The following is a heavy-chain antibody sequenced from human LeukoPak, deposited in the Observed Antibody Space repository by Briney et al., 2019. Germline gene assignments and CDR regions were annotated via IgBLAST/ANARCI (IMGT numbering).Heavy chain of an antibody. CDR1: GVSISNYY. Sequence: SETLSLTCTVSGVSISNYYWSWIRHPPGKGLEWIGYIYYSGSTNYNPSLKSRVTISVDTSKNQFSLKLGSVTAADTAVYYCARNIRSSPYYFDYWGQGTLVTVSS. CDR2: IYYSGST. CDR3: ARNIRSSPYYFDY. D-gene: IGHD6-6*01. J-gene: IGHJ4*02. V-gene: IGHV4-59*01.